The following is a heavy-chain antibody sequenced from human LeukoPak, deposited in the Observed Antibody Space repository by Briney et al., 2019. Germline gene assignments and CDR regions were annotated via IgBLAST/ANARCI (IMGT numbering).Heavy chain of an antibody. CDR3: ASRSVVDGDYVPFDY. J-gene: IGHJ4*02. Sequence: ASVKVSCKVSGYTLTELSMHWVRQAPGKGLEWMGGFDPEDGETIYAKKFQGRVTMTEDTSTDTAYMELSSLRSEDTAVYFCASRSVVDGDYVPFDYWGQGTLVTVSS. V-gene: IGHV1-24*01. D-gene: IGHD4-17*01. CDR2: FDPEDGET. CDR1: GYTLTELS.